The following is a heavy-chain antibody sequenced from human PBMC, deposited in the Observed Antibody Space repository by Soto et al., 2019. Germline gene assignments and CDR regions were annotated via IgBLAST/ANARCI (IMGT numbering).Heavy chain of an antibody. CDR1: GGSISSYY. V-gene: IGHV4-59*01. CDR3: ARDSYCSSTSCDNGRGYYGMDV. CDR2: IYYSGST. D-gene: IGHD2-2*02. Sequence: QVQLQESGPGLGKPSETLSLTCTGSGGSISSYYWSWIRQPPGKGLEWIGYIYYSGSTNYNPSLKIRVTISVDTSKNQFSMKLSSVNAADTAVYYCARDSYCSSTSCDNGRGYYGMDVWGQGTTVTFFS. J-gene: IGHJ6*02.